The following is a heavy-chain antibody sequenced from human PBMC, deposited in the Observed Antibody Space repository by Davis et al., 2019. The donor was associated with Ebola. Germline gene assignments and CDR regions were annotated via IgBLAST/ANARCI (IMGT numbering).Heavy chain of an antibody. J-gene: IGHJ4*02. D-gene: IGHD2-8*02. CDR3: ARVRAFRVTGTHDY. CDR1: GYTFTSYG. CDR2: ISAYNGNT. V-gene: IGHV1-18*01. Sequence: ASVKVSCKASGYTFTSYGISWVRQAPGQGLEWMGWISAYNGNTNYAQKLQGRVTMTTDTSTSTAYMELRSLRSDDTAVYYCARVRAFRVTGTHDYWGQGTLVTVSS.